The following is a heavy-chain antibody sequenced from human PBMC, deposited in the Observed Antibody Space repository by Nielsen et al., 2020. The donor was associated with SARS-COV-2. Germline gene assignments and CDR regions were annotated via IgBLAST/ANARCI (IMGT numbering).Heavy chain of an antibody. J-gene: IGHJ6*02. D-gene: IGHD4-17*01. CDR3: ARGSTVTGYYYYGMDV. CDR2: INSDGSST. CDR1: GFTFSSYW. Sequence: GGSLRLSCAASGFTFSSYWMHWVRQAPGKGLVWVSRINSDGSSTSYADSVKGRFTISRDNAKNTLYLQMNSLRAEDTAVYYCARGSTVTGYYYYGMDVWGQGTTVTVSS. V-gene: IGHV3-74*01.